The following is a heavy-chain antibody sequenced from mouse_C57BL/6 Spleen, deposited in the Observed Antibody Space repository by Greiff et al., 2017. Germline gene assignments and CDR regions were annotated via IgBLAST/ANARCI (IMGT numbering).Heavy chain of an antibody. Sequence: QVHVKQPGAELVKPGASVKLSCKASGYTFTSYWMHWVKQRPGRGLEWIGRIDPNSGGTKYNEKFKSKATLTVDKPSSTAYMQLSSLTSEDSAVYYCARDHYGSSYDFDDWGQGTTLTVSS. CDR2: IDPNSGGT. CDR3: ARDHYGSSYDFDD. V-gene: IGHV1-72*01. CDR1: GYTFTSYW. J-gene: IGHJ2*01. D-gene: IGHD1-1*01.